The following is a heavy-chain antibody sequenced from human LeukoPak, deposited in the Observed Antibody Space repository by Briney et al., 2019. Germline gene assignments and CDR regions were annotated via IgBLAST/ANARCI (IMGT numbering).Heavy chain of an antibody. CDR3: ARDKGSPHVYDSSGHTVGWFDP. CDR2: ISAYNGNT. Sequence: GASVKVSCKASGYTFTSYGISWVRQAPGQGLEWMGWISAYNGNTNYAQKLQGRVTMTTDTSTSTAYMELRSLRSDDTAVYYCARDKGSPHVYDSSGHTVGWFDPWGQGTLVTVSS. J-gene: IGHJ5*02. D-gene: IGHD3-22*01. CDR1: GYTFTSYG. V-gene: IGHV1-18*04.